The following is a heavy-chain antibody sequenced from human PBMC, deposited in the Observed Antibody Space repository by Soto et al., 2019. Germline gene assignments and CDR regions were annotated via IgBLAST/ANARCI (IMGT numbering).Heavy chain of an antibody. D-gene: IGHD5-12*01. J-gene: IGHJ6*02. CDR3: AREQVSTIRGDYGMDV. V-gene: IGHV3-30-3*01. CDR1: GFTFSNYA. CDR2: ISYEGIKK. Sequence: QVQLVESGGGVVQPGRSLRLSCAASGFTFSNYAMHWVRQAPGKGLEWVAVISYEGIKKSYVDSVKGRFTISRDNSKNTLYLQMDSVRAEDTAVYYCAREQVSTIRGDYGMDVWGQGTTVTVSS.